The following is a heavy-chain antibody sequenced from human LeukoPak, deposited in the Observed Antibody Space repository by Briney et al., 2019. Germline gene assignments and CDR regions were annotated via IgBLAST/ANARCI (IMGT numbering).Heavy chain of an antibody. CDR1: GFTFSSYA. J-gene: IGHJ4*02. CDR3: AKGTHYFDY. V-gene: IGHV3-23*01. D-gene: IGHD3-10*01. CDR2: ISCSGDST. Sequence: PGGSVRLSCAASGFTFSSYAMSWVRQAPGKGLEWVSAISCSGDSTFYADSVKGRFTISRDNSKNTLYLQMNSLRAEDTAVYYCAKGTHYFDYWGQGTLVTVSS.